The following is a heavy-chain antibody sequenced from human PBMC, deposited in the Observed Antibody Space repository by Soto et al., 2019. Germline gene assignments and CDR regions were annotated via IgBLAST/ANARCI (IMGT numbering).Heavy chain of an antibody. CDR3: ARDRVESGYPEYFQH. J-gene: IGHJ1*01. D-gene: IGHD3-22*01. CDR2: IYSGGST. Sequence: EVQLVESGGGLIQPGGCLRLSCGASGFTVSSNYMSWVRQAPGKGLEWVSVIYSGGSTYYADSVKGRFTISRDNSKNTLYLQMNSLRAEDTAVYYCARDRVESGYPEYFQHWGQGTLVTVSS. CDR1: GFTVSSNY. V-gene: IGHV3-53*01.